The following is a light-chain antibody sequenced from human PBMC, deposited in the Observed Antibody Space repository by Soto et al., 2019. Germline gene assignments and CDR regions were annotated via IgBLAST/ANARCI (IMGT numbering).Light chain of an antibody. CDR3: SSYTSSGTLEV. Sequence: QSVLTQPASVSGSPGQSINISCTGTSSDVAGYNYVSWYQQHPGKAPKLMIYDVSNRPSGVSNRFSGSKSGNTASLTISGLQAEDEADYYCSSYTSSGTLEVFGTGTKLTVL. J-gene: IGLJ1*01. V-gene: IGLV2-14*01. CDR1: SSDVAGYNY. CDR2: DVS.